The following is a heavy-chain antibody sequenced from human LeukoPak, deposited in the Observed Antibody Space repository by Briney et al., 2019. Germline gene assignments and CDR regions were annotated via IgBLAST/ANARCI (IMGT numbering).Heavy chain of an antibody. J-gene: IGHJ4*02. CDR3: ARDTKELLWFGGEFDY. CDR1: GFTFSDYY. CDR2: ISSSGSTI. D-gene: IGHD3-10*01. Sequence: AGGSLRLSCAASGFTFSDYYMSWIRQAPGKGLEWVSYISSSGSTIYYADSVKGRFTISRDNAKNSLYLQMNSLRAEDTAVYYCARDTKELLWFGGEFDYWGQGTLVTVSS. V-gene: IGHV3-11*01.